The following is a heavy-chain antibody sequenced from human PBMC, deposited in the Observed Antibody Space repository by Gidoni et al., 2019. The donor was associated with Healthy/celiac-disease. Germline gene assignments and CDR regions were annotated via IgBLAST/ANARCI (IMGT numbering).Heavy chain of an antibody. J-gene: IGHJ4*02. V-gene: IGHV1-69*01. Sequence: QVQLVQSGAAVKTPGSSVKVSCKTSGGTFSSYAISCVQQAAGQGLEWMGGIIPIFGTANYAQKFQGSVTITADESTSTAYMELSSLGSEDTAVYYCAPRVIFGVVTPYYFDYWGQGTLVTVSS. D-gene: IGHD3-3*01. CDR2: IIPIFGTA. CDR3: APRVIFGVVTPYYFDY. CDR1: GGTFSSYA.